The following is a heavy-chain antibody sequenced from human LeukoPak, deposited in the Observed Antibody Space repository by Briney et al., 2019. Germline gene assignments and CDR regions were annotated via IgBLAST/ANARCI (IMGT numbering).Heavy chain of an antibody. CDR2: ISAYGDSK. Sequence: GGSLRLSCAASGFTFSNYATSWVRQAPGKGLEWVSGISAYGDSKYYADSVNGRFTISRDNSKNTLYLQMNSLRAEDTAVYYCAKARTDMFSLSWFDYWGRGTLVTVFS. D-gene: IGHD3-10*02. V-gene: IGHV3-23*01. CDR1: GFTFSNYA. J-gene: IGHJ4*02. CDR3: AKARTDMFSLSWFDY.